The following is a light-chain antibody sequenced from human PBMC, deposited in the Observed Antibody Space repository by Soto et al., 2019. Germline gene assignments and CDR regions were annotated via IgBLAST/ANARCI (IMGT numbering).Light chain of an antibody. V-gene: IGLV2-23*01. CDR2: EGT. CDR3: CSYASSSTYV. Sequence: QSALTQPDSVSGSPGQSITISCTGTSSDVGSYNLVSWYQQHPGKAPKLMIYEGTKRPSGVSDRFSGSRSGNTASLTISGLQAEDEGDYYCCSYASSSTYVFGTGTKLTVL. CDR1: SSDVGSYNL. J-gene: IGLJ1*01.